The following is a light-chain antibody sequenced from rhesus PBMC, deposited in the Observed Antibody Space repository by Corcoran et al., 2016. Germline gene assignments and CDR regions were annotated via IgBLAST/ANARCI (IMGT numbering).Light chain of an antibody. CDR1: ENVNNY. CDR3: QHGYGTPHS. V-gene: IGKV1-74*01. CDR2: KSS. J-gene: IGKJ2*01. Sequence: DIQMTQSPSSLSASVGDRVTITCRASENVNNYVTWYQQKPGKAPKLLIYKSSTLQRGVPSRCSGSGSGTDYTFTISSLQPEDVATYYCQHGYGTPHSFGQGTKVEIK.